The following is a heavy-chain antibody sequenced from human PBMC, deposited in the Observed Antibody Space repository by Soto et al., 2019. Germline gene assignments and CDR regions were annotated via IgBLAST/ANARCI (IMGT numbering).Heavy chain of an antibody. CDR1: GGSISSYY. V-gene: IGHV4-59*01. Sequence: PSETLSLTCTVSGGSISSYYWSWIRQPPGKGLEWIGYIYYSGSTNYNPSLKSRVTISVDTSKNQFSLKLSSVTAADTAVYYCARDRLGYCSSTSCPKYYYYYYMDVWGKGTTVTVSS. CDR2: IYYSGST. CDR3: ARDRLGYCSSTSCPKYYYYYYMDV. J-gene: IGHJ6*03. D-gene: IGHD2-2*01.